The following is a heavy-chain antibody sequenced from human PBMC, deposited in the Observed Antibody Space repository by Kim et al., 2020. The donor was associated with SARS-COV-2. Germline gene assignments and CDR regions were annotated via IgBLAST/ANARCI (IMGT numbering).Heavy chain of an antibody. V-gene: IGHV4-31*03. J-gene: IGHJ3*02. Sequence: SETLSLTCTVSGGSISSGGYYWSWIRQHPGKGLEWIGYIYYSGSTYYNPSLKSRVTISVDTSKNQFSLKLSSVTAADTAVYYCVRSLGTLWFGELLIGAFDIWGQGTMVTVSS. D-gene: IGHD3-10*01. CDR2: IYYSGST. CDR1: GGSISSGGYY. CDR3: VRSLGTLWFGELLIGAFDI.